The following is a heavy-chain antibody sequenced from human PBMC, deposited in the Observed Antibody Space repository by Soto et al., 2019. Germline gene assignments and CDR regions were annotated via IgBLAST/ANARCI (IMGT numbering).Heavy chain of an antibody. CDR3: TSYRTYDNFDY. D-gene: IGHD5-12*01. V-gene: IGHV4-30-4*01. Sequence: SETLSLTCAVSGDSIRNSDYYWSWIRQPPGKGLEWIGYLYYSGSNYYNPSLEGRLTISVDSSKNQLSLKLRSVTAADTAVYYCTSYRTYDNFDYWGPGTLVTVSS. J-gene: IGHJ4*02. CDR2: LYYSGSN. CDR1: GDSIRNSDYY.